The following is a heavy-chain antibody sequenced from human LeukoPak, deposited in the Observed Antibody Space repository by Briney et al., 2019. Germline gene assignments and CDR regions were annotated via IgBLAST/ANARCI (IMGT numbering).Heavy chain of an antibody. CDR3: TRMVATKYYYYYYMDV. CDR1: GFTFSNAW. V-gene: IGHV3-15*01. CDR2: IKSKTDGGTT. D-gene: IGHD5-12*01. Sequence: GGSLRLSCAASGFTFSNAWMSWVRQAPGKGLEWVGRIKSKTDGGTTDYAAPVKGRFTISRDDSKNTLYLQMNSLKTEDTAVYYCTRMVATKYYYYYYMDVWGKGTTVTISS. J-gene: IGHJ6*03.